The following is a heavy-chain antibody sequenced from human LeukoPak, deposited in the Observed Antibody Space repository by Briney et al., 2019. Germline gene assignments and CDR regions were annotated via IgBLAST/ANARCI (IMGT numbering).Heavy chain of an antibody. CDR2: INSDGSST. CDR1: GFTFSSYS. D-gene: IGHD3-10*01. CDR3: AGHDYGSGN. J-gene: IGHJ4*02. Sequence: GGSLRLSCAASGFTFSSYSMNWVRQAPGKGLVWVSRINSDGSSTSYADSVKGRFTISRDNAKNTLYLQMNSLRAEDTAVYYCAGHDYGSGNWGQGTLVTVSS. V-gene: IGHV3-74*01.